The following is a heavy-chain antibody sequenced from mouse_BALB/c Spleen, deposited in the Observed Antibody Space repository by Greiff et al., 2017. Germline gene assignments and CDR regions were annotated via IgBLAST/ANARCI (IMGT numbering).Heavy chain of an antibody. CDR2: IDPSDSET. D-gene: IGHD2-1*01. CDR3: ARDGNSEGFAY. CDR1: GYSFTSYW. V-gene: IGHV1S126*01. Sequence: QDQLQQSGPQLVRPGASVKISCKASGYSFTSYWMHWVKQRPGQGLEWIGMIDPSDSETRLNQKFKDKATLTVDKSSSTAYMQLSSPTSEDSAVYYCARDGNSEGFAYWGQGTLVTVSA. J-gene: IGHJ3*01.